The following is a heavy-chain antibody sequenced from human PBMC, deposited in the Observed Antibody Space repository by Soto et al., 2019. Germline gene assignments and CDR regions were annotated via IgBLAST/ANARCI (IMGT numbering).Heavy chain of an antibody. CDR2: MNPNSGNT. V-gene: IGHV1-8*01. D-gene: IGHD1-1*01. J-gene: IGHJ3*02. CDR3: ATPLGRDDVDAFDI. CDR1: GYTFTSYD. Sequence: ASVKVSCKASGYTFTSYDINWVRQATGQGLEWMGWMNPNSGNTGYAQKVQGRVTMTRNTSISTAYMELSSLRSEDTAVYYCATPLGRDDVDAFDIWGQGTMVTVSS.